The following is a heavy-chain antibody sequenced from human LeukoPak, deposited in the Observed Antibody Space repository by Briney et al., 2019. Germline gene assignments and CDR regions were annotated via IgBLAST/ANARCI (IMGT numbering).Heavy chain of an antibody. CDR1: GFTFSSYS. D-gene: IGHD2-21*02. Sequence: NPGGSLRLSCAASGFTFSSYSMNWVRQAPGKGLEWVSSISSSSYIYYADSVKGRFTISRDNAKNSLYLQMNSLRAEDTAVYYCARLSAYCGGDCYPAFDIWGQGTMGTVSS. CDR2: ISSSSYI. V-gene: IGHV3-21*01. CDR3: ARLSAYCGGDCYPAFDI. J-gene: IGHJ3*02.